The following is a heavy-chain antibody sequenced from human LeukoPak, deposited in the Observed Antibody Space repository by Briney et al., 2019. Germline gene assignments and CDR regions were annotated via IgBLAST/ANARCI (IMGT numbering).Heavy chain of an antibody. D-gene: IGHD2-2*01. CDR3: ARDLGYCSSTSCSPFDP. CDR2: IYYSGNT. Sequence: PSETLSLTCTVSGVSISSSNSYWGWIRQPPGKGLEWIGSIYYSGNTYYNASLKSQVSISIDTSKNQFSLKLTSVTAADTAVYYCARDLGYCSSTSCSPFDPWGQGTLVTVSS. CDR1: GVSISSSNSY. V-gene: IGHV4-39*07. J-gene: IGHJ5*02.